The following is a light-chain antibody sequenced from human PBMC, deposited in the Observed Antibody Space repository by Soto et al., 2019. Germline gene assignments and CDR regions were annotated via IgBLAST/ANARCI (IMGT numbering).Light chain of an antibody. Sequence: EIMMTQSPATLSVSPGERATLSCRASQSVRNNLAWYQQRRGQAPRLLIYYASTRATGVPARFSGIGSETEFTLTISSLQSEDSTISYCQQYHNWPPITFGQGTRLEIK. V-gene: IGKV3-15*01. CDR1: QSVRNN. CDR3: QQYHNWPPIT. J-gene: IGKJ5*01. CDR2: YAS.